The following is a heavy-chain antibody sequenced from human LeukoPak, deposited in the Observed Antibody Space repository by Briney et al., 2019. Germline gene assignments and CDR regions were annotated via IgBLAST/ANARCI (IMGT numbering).Heavy chain of an antibody. V-gene: IGHV4-4*02. J-gene: IGHJ6*03. Sequence: SETLSLTCAVSGGSISSSNWWSWVRQPPGKGLEWIGEIYHSGSTNYNPSLKSRVTISVDTSKNQFSLKLSSVTAADTAVYYCAREWLSLYYMDVWGKGTTVTVSS. CDR2: IYHSGST. CDR1: GGSISSSNW. D-gene: IGHD3-22*01. CDR3: AREWLSLYYMDV.